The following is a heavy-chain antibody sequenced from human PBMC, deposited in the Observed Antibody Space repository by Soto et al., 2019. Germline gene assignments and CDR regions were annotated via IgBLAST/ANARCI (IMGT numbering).Heavy chain of an antibody. CDR2: IIPILGIA. D-gene: IGHD3-3*01. V-gene: IGHV1-69*02. CDR3: ARARYYDYSYDAFDI. CDR1: GGTFSSYT. J-gene: IGHJ3*02. Sequence: SVKVSCKASGGTFSSYTISWVRQAPGQGLEWMGRIIPILGIANYAQKFQGRVTITADKSTSTAYMELSSLRSEDTAVYYCARARYYDYSYDAFDIWGQGIMVTV.